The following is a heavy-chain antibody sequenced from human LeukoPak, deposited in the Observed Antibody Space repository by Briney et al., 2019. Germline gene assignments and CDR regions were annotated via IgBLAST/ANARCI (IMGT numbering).Heavy chain of an antibody. Sequence: GGSLRLSCAASGFTFSNVWMSWVRQAPGKGLEWVSYISSRTGDTNYVDSVKGRSTISRDNAKNSLYLQMNSLRAEDTAVYYCSRVGSSGSVDYWGQGTLVTVSS. J-gene: IGHJ4*02. CDR3: SRVGSSGSVDY. D-gene: IGHD1-1*01. V-gene: IGHV3-11*06. CDR1: GFTFSNVW. CDR2: ISSRTGDT.